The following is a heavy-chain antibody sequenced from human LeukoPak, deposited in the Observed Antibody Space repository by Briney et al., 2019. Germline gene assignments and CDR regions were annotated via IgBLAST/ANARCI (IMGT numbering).Heavy chain of an antibody. D-gene: IGHD2/OR15-2a*01. Sequence: SETLSLTCTVSGGSISSYYWSWIRQPAGKGLEWIGRIYTSGSTNYNPSLKSRVTISVDTSMNQFSLKLSSVTAADTAVYYCARNMGQRRSDWYFDLWGRGTLVTVSS. CDR2: IYTSGST. J-gene: IGHJ2*01. V-gene: IGHV4-4*07. CDR1: GGSISSYY. CDR3: ARNMGQRRSDWYFDL.